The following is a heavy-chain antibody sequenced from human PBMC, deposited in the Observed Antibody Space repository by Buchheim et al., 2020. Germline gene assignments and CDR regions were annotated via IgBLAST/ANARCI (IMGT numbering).Heavy chain of an antibody. V-gene: IGHV4-34*01. Sequence: QVQLQQWGAGLLKPSETLSLTCAVYGGSFSGYYWSWIRQPPGKGLEWIGEINHSGSNNYNPSLKSRVTISVDTSKNQFSLKLSSVTAADTAVYYCARDRWFGEQGLNWFDPWGQGTL. CDR3: ARDRWFGEQGLNWFDP. J-gene: IGHJ5*02. CDR1: GGSFSGYY. D-gene: IGHD3-10*01. CDR2: INHSGSN.